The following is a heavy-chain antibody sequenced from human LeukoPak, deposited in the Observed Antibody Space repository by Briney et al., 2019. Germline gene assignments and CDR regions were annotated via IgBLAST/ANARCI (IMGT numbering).Heavy chain of an antibody. CDR1: GYTFTSYG. CDR3: ARGLHSRRMNYYGSGSYFAY. D-gene: IGHD3-10*01. V-gene: IGHV1-18*01. J-gene: IGHJ4*02. Sequence: ASVKVSCKASGYTFTSYGISWVRQAPGQGLEWMGWISAYNGNTNYAQKLQGRVTMTTDTSTSTVYVELRSLRSDDTAVYYCARGLHSRRMNYYGSGSYFAYWGQGTLVTVSS. CDR2: ISAYNGNT.